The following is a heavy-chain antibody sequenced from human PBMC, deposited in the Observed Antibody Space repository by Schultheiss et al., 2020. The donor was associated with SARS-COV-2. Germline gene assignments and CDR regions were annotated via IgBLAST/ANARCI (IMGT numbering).Heavy chain of an antibody. V-gene: IGHV4-39*01. CDR3: ARIPTIAVAGTLGYYYYGMDV. CDR2: ISYSGSA. J-gene: IGHJ6*02. Sequence: SETLSLTCTVSGGSISSGGYYWSWIRQHPGKGLEWIGSISYSGSAYYNPSLESRVTIFVDRSKNQFSLKLSSVTAADTAVYYCARIPTIAVAGTLGYYYYGMDVWGQGTTVTVSS. CDR1: GGSISSGGYY. D-gene: IGHD6-19*01.